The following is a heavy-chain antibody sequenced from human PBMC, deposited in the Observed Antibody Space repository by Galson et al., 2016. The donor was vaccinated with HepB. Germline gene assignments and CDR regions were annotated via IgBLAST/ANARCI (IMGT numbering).Heavy chain of an antibody. Sequence: TLSLTCSVTGGSINSGSLYWSWIRQPAGKGLEWVGHISDNGRPDYNPSLESRVTISLESGNQISLKLASVTAADAAVYYCARDLHKTAGYYGMDVWGKGTTVTVSS. V-gene: IGHV4-61*09. CDR3: ARDLHKTAGYYGMDV. CDR2: ISDNGRP. CDR1: GGSINSGSLY. D-gene: IGHD1-1*01. J-gene: IGHJ6*04.